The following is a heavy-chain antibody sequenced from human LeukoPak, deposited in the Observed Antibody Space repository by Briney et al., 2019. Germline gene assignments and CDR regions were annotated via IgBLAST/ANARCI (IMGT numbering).Heavy chain of an antibody. CDR3: ARLDLYITTSD. CDR1: GDSISSNNHY. CDR2: IYYSGTT. Sequence: SETLSLTCTVSGDSISSNNHYWGWIRQPPGKGLEWIGIIYYSGTTFYNPSLKSRVIISIDTSKNQFSLGLSSVTAADTAVYYCARLDLYITTSDWGQGTLVTVSS. D-gene: IGHD3-3*01. V-gene: IGHV4-39*01. J-gene: IGHJ4*02.